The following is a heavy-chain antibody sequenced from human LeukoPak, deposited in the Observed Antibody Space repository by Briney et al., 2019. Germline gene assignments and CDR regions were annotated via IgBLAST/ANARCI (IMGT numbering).Heavy chain of an antibody. Sequence: GGSLRLSCAASGFTVSSNYMSWVRQAPGKGLEWVSVIYSGGSTYYADSVKGRFTISRDNSKNTLYLQMNSLRAEDTAAYYCASFYGSGSYYRDSIDYWGQGTLVTVSS. J-gene: IGHJ4*02. V-gene: IGHV3-53*01. D-gene: IGHD3-10*01. CDR1: GFTVSSNY. CDR2: IYSGGST. CDR3: ASFYGSGSYYRDSIDY.